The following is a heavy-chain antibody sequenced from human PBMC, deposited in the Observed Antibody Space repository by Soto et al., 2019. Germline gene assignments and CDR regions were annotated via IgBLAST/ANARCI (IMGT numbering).Heavy chain of an antibody. V-gene: IGHV4-34*01. CDR3: ARLALRFHGAFDI. Sequence: QVQLQQWGAGLLKPSETLSLTCAVYGGSFSGYYWSWIRQPPGKGLEWIGEINHSGSTNYNPSLXXRXXISVDTSKTQFSLKLSSVTAADTAVYYCARLALRFHGAFDIWGQGTMVTVSS. CDR1: GGSFSGYY. D-gene: IGHD3-3*01. J-gene: IGHJ3*02. CDR2: INHSGST.